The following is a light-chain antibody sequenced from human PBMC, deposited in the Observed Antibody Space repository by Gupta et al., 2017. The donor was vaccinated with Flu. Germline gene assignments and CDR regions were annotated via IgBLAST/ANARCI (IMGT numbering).Light chain of an antibody. CDR3: QYSSKSPLT. Sequence: DIQLTQYPSSISASVGDRVTIPCRASQSIAKSLNWYQHTPGKAPKLLIYAASSLQTGVPARFSASGSGTVFTLTINSLQPEDFATYYCQYSSKSPLTFGEGTKVEVK. V-gene: IGKV1-39*01. J-gene: IGKJ4*01. CDR2: AAS. CDR1: QSIAKS.